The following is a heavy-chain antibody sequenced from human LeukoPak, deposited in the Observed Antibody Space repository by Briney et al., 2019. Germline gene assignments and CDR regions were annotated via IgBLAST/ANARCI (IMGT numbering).Heavy chain of an antibody. Sequence: GGSLRLSCAASGFTVSSNYMSWVRQAPGKGLEWGSVIYSGGSTYYADSVKGRFTISRDNSKNTLYVQMNSLRAEYTAVYYCARDRRETMITFGGVMTAGWFDPWGQGTLVTVSS. V-gene: IGHV3-53*01. CDR3: ARDRRETMITFGGVMTAGWFDP. D-gene: IGHD3-16*01. J-gene: IGHJ5*02. CDR1: GFTVSSNY. CDR2: IYSGGST.